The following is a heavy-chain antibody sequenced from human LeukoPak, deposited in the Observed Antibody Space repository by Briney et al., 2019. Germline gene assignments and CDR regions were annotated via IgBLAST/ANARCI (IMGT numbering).Heavy chain of an antibody. CDR3: ARGKTPYRFDY. D-gene: IGHD1-26*01. V-gene: IGHV4-34*01. CDR1: GGCFSGYY. CDR2: INHSGST. Sequence: PSETLSLTCAVYGGCFSGYYWSWIRQPPGKGLEWIGEINHSGSTNYNPALQSRVTISVDTSKNQFSLKLSSVTAADTAVYYCARGKTPYRFDYWGQGTLVTVSS. J-gene: IGHJ4*02.